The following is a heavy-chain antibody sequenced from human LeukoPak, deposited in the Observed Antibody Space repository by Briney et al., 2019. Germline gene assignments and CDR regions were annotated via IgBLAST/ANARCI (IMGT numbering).Heavy chain of an antibody. CDR3: ARNRAMDV. D-gene: IGHD1-14*01. CDR1: GAXISSYY. J-gene: IGHJ6*02. Sequence: SETLSLTCTVSGAXISSYYWSWIRQPPGKGLEWIGCVYYSGSTNYNPSLKSRVTISLDTSKNQFSLKLSSVTAADTAVYYCARNRAMDVWGQGSTVTVSS. V-gene: IGHV4-59*01. CDR2: VYYSGST.